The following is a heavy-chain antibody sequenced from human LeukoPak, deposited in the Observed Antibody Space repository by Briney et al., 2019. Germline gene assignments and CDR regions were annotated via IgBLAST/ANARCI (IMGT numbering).Heavy chain of an antibody. CDR3: ASYKCSGGSCYLDY. V-gene: IGHV1-69*05. CDR1: GGTFSSYA. Sequence: VASVKVSCKASGGTFSSYAISWVRQAPGQGLEWMGRIIPIFGTANYAQKFQGRVTITTDESTSTAYMELSSLRSEDTAVYYCASYKCSGGSCYLDYWDQGPLVTVSS. J-gene: IGHJ4*02. CDR2: IIPIFGTA. D-gene: IGHD2-15*01.